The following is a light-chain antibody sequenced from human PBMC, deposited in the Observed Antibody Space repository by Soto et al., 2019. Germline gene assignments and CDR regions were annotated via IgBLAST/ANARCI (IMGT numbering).Light chain of an antibody. CDR1: SSDVGGYNY. J-gene: IGLJ1*01. CDR2: DVS. CDR3: SSYTSSSTLVV. Sequence: QSALTQPASVSGSPGQSITISCTGTSSDVGGYNYVSWYQQHPGKAPKLMIYDVSNRHSGVSNRFSGSKSGNTASLTISWLKAEDAAAYSCSSYTSSSTLVVFGTGTKLTVL. V-gene: IGLV2-14*01.